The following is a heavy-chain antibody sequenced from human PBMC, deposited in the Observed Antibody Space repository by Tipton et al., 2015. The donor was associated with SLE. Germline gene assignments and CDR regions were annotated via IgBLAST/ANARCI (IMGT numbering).Heavy chain of an antibody. Sequence: TLSLTCTVSGSSLTGSYWSWIRQPPGKGLEWIGEINHSGSTNYNPSLKSRVTISVDTSKNQFSLKLSSVTAADTAVYYCARDPRGGDAFDIWGQGTMVTVSS. CDR1: GSSLTGSY. D-gene: IGHD3-10*01. CDR3: ARDPRGGDAFDI. CDR2: INHSGST. V-gene: IGHV4-34*01. J-gene: IGHJ3*02.